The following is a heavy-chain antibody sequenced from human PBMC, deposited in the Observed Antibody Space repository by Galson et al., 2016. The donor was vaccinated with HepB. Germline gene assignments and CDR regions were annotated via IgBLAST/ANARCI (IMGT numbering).Heavy chain of an antibody. CDR3: AKEGTIFGMIPYGVDV. D-gene: IGHD3-3*01. Sequence: SLRLSCAASGFTFSNYATAWVRLPPGKGLEWVSTIRGGGDATYYADSVKGRFTISRDNSKNTLFLQMNSLRAEDTAVYYCAKEGTIFGMIPYGVDVWGQATTVTVSS. J-gene: IGHJ6*02. V-gene: IGHV3-23*01. CDR2: IRGGGDAT. CDR1: GFTFSNYA.